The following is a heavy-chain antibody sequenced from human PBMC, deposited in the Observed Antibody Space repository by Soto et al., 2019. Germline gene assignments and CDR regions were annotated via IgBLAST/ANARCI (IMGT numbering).Heavy chain of an antibody. V-gene: IGHV4-59*01. CDR3: ARITRSPNSGYFDY. J-gene: IGHJ4*02. Sequence: SETLSLTCTVSGDSMSGYYWTWFRQPPGKGLEWVGYIYYTGTTKYNPSLKSRVTVSLDTSKNQFSLILNSLTAADTAVYYCARITRSPNSGYFDYWGQGALVTVSS. CDR1: GDSMSGYY. D-gene: IGHD7-27*01. CDR2: IYYTGTT.